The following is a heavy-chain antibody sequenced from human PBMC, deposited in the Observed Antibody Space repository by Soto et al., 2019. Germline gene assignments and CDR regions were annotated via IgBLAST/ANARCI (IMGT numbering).Heavy chain of an antibody. CDR1: GFTFSSYA. V-gene: IGHV3-23*01. D-gene: IGHD3-9*01. J-gene: IGHJ4*02. CDR2: ISGSGGST. Sequence: GGSLRLFCAASGFTFSSYAMSWVRQAPGKGLEWVSAISGSGGSTYYADYVKGRFTISRDNSKNTLYLQMNSLRAEDTAVYYCAKDPYYDITIYYFDYWGQGTLVTVSS. CDR3: AKDPYYDITIYYFDY.